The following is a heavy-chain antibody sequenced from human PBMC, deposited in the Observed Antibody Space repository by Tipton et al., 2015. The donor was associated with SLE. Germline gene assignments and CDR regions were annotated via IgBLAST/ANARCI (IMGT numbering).Heavy chain of an antibody. CDR3: ARGLVYAGTNYYYYYYMDV. J-gene: IGHJ6*03. CDR1: GGSISSGHY. Sequence: TLSLTCIVSGGSISSGHYWSWIRQPPGKALEWIGYIYYSGSTSYKSSLKNRITISVDTSKNQFSLKLSSVTAADTAVYYCARGLVYAGTNYYYYYYMDVWGKGTTVTVSS. D-gene: IGHD2-8*01. CDR2: IYYSGST. V-gene: IGHV4-31*03.